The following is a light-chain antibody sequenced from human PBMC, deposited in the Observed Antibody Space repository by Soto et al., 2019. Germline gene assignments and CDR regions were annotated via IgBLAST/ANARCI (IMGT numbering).Light chain of an antibody. V-gene: IGKV3-20*01. CDR1: QSVSSNY. CDR3: QQYGGLPRT. Sequence: EIVLTQSPGTVSLSPGERATLSCRASQSVSSNYLAWYQQKPGQAPRLLIYGASSRATGIPDRFSGSGSGTDVTLTINRLEPEDLAVYYGQQYGGLPRTFGQGTKVEIK. J-gene: IGKJ1*01. CDR2: GAS.